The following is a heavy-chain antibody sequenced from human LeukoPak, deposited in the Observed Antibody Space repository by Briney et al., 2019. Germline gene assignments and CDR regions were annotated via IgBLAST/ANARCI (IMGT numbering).Heavy chain of an antibody. CDR1: GFTFTSYG. Sequence: GGSLRPSCAASGFTFTSYGMNWVRQAPGKGLEWVSGISGNAVSTYYADSVKGRFTISRDNSKNTLSLQMNSLRAGDTAVYYCAKDGSWGDYYFYFYMDVWGKGTTVTVSS. J-gene: IGHJ6*03. D-gene: IGHD3-16*01. CDR3: AKDGSWGDYYFYFYMDV. CDR2: ISGNAVST. V-gene: IGHV3-23*01.